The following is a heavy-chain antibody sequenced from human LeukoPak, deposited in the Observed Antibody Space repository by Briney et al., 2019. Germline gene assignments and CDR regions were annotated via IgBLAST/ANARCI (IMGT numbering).Heavy chain of an antibody. J-gene: IGHJ5*02. D-gene: IGHD6-13*01. Sequence: PSETLSLTCTVSGGSISSSFYYWGWIRQPPGKGLEWIGYIYYSGSTNYNPSLKSRVTISVDTSKNQFSLKLSSVTAADTAVYYCARVGYGSSWYPDPWGQGTLVTVSS. CDR3: ARVGYGSSWYPDP. CDR1: GGSISSSFYY. CDR2: IYYSGST. V-gene: IGHV4-61*05.